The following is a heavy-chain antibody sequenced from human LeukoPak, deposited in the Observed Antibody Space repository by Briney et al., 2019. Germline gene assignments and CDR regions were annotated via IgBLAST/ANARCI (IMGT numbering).Heavy chain of an antibody. CDR3: ARESGYSFNL. CDR2: ISSTASMI. Sequence: GGSLRLSCAASGFTFSGYYMSWIRQAPGKGLEWVSYISSTASMIYYADSVKGRFTISRDNAKSSLYLRMNSLRAEDTAVYYCARESGYSFNLWGQGTLVTVSS. D-gene: IGHD5-18*01. V-gene: IGHV3-11*01. J-gene: IGHJ5*02. CDR1: GFTFSGYY.